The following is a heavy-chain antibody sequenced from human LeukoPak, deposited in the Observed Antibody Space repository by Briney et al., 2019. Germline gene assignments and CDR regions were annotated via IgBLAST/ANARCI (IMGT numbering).Heavy chain of an antibody. CDR3: ARDYYDSSGPGTYYMDV. CDR2: ISPIFGTA. J-gene: IGHJ6*03. Sequence: WSSVKVSCKASGGTFSSYAISWVRQAPGQGLEWMGGISPIFGTANYAQNFQGRVTITADESTSTAYMELSSLRSEDTAVYYCARDYYDSSGPGTYYMDVWGKGTTVTVSS. V-gene: IGHV1-69*01. CDR1: GGTFSSYA. D-gene: IGHD3-22*01.